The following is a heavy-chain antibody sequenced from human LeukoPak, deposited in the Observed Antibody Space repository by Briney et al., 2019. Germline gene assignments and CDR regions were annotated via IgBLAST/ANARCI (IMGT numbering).Heavy chain of an antibody. J-gene: IGHJ4*02. V-gene: IGHV1-18*04. Sequence: GASVKVSCKASGYTFTGYYIQWVRQAPGQGLEWMGWISTYNGNSNYEQSLQGRLTMTTDTSTSTAYMELRSLRSDDTALYYCATGGEYRREEALDYWGQGTLVTVFS. CDR1: GYTFTGYY. D-gene: IGHD3-16*01. CDR3: ATGGEYRREEALDY. CDR2: ISTYNGNS.